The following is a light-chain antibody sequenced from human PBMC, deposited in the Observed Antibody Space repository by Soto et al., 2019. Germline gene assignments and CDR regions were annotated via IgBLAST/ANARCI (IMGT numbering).Light chain of an antibody. CDR2: DAS. CDR1: QSISTW. V-gene: IGKV1-5*01. J-gene: IGKJ1*01. CDR3: QHYNSYSEA. Sequence: IKLTQSPSTLSSSVGDRVTITCRASQSISTWLAWYKHKPGKAPKLLSYDASSLESGVPSRFRGSESGTEFTLTISSLKPDDFETYYCQHYNSYSEAFGQGTKVDIK.